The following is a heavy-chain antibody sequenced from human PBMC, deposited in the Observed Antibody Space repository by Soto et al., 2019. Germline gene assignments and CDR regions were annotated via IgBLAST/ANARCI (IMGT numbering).Heavy chain of an antibody. CDR2: INPNSGGT. D-gene: IGHD2-2*01. Sequence: GASVKVSCKASGYTFTGYYMHWVRQAPGQGLEWMGWINPNSGGTNYAQKFQGWVTMTRDTSISTAYMGLSRLRSDDTAVYYCAREERDCSSTSCPDNNWFDPWGQGTLVTVSS. CDR1: GYTFTGYY. CDR3: AREERDCSSTSCPDNNWFDP. V-gene: IGHV1-2*04. J-gene: IGHJ5*02.